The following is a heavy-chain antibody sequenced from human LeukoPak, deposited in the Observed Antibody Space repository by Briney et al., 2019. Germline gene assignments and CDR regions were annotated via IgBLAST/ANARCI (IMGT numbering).Heavy chain of an antibody. D-gene: IGHD5-18*01. Sequence: PSETLSLTCAVSGYSISSGYYWGWIRQPPGKVLDWIATIYHSGSTYYNPSLKIPVTISIDTSKNQFSLKLTSATAADTAVYYCATTKGGYSYGLAYWGQGTLVTVSS. V-gene: IGHV4-38-2*01. CDR3: ATTKGGYSYGLAY. CDR2: IYHSGST. CDR1: GYSISSGYY. J-gene: IGHJ4*02.